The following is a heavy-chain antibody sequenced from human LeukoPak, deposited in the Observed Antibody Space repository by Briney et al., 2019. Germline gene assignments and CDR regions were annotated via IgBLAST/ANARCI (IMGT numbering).Heavy chain of an antibody. Sequence: SENLSRNCSVSGVSVSCYYWRWLGPRPGKGLVGIGYLYNRENTKYNYSLGSRVTISVDTSKNQFVLKLSSVTAADTAVYYCARFHSGPSGWYVLWYFDLWGRGTLVTVSS. CDR1: GVSVSCYY. J-gene: IGHJ2*01. CDR3: ARFHSGPSGWYVLWYFDL. V-gene: IGHV4-4*09. CDR2: LYNRENT. D-gene: IGHD6-19*01.